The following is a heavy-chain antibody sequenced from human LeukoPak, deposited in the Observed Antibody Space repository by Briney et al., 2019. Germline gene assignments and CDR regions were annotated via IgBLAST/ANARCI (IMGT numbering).Heavy chain of an antibody. CDR3: ARGVYIAVGQYGY. V-gene: IGHV4-59*11. J-gene: IGHJ4*02. Sequence: PSETLSLTCTVSGGSISSHYWGWIRQPPGKGLEWIGYIYYSGTTNYNPSLKSRVTISVDTSKNQFSLKLSSVTAADTAVYYCARGVYIAVGQYGYWGQGTLVTVSS. CDR2: IYYSGTT. CDR1: GGSISSHY. D-gene: IGHD6-19*01.